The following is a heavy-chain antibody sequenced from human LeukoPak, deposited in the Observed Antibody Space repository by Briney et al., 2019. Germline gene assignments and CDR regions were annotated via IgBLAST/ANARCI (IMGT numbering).Heavy chain of an antibody. CDR2: ISGSGGST. V-gene: IGHV3-23*01. CDR1: GFTFSSYA. CDR3: ATAGGFYSDY. Sequence: PGGSLRLSCAASGFTFSSYAMSWFRQAPGKGLEWVSGISGSGGSTSYADSVRGRFTISRDNFKNTLYVQMNSLRAEDTAVYYCATAGGFYSDYWGQGTLVTVSS. D-gene: IGHD1-1*01. J-gene: IGHJ4*02.